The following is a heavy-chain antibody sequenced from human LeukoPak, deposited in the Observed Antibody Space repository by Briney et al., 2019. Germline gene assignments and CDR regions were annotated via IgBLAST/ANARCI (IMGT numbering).Heavy chain of an antibody. CDR3: AKAAAFNLDV. J-gene: IGHJ6*04. CDR2: IYYSGST. V-gene: IGHV4-59*12. Sequence: PSETLSLTCTVSGGSISSYYWSWIRQPPGKGLEWIGYIYYSGSTNYNPSLKSRVTISVDKSKNHFSLRLSSVTAADTAVYYCAKAAAFNLDVWGKGTTVTVSS. CDR1: GGSISSYY.